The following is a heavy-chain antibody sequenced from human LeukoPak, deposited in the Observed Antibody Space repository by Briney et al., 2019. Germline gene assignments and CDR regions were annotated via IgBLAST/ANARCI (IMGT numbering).Heavy chain of an antibody. J-gene: IGHJ4*02. Sequence: SQTLSLTCAISGDSVSSKSAWNWIRQSPSRGLEWLGRTYYKSKWNNNYAVSVKSRITTNPDTSKNQFSLQLYSVTAEDTAVYYCARGDQNFDYWGQGTLVTVSS. CDR2: TYYKSKWNN. D-gene: IGHD5-24*01. CDR3: ARGDQNFDY. V-gene: IGHV6-1*01. CDR1: GDSVSSKSA.